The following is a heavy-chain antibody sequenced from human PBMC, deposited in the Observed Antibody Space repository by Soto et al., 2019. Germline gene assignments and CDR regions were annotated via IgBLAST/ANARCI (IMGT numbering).Heavy chain of an antibody. J-gene: IGHJ3*01. D-gene: IGHD3-16*01. V-gene: IGHV4-59*08. Sequence: PSETLSLTCTVSGGTISSWYWSWIRQPPGKGLEWIGYIYYSGSTNCNPSLKSRVTISVDTSKNQFSLKLSSVTAADTAIYYCARNRRLVRLDPGSYAFDLWGQGTMVTVSS. CDR2: IYYSGST. CDR1: GGTISSWY. CDR3: ARNRRLVRLDPGSYAFDL.